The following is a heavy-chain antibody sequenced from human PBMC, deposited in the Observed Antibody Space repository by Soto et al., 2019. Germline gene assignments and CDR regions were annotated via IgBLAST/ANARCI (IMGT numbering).Heavy chain of an antibody. J-gene: IGHJ4*02. CDR1: GYTFTGYY. CDR2: INPNSGNT. CDR3: ARTLYGDNVDY. Sequence: ASVKVSCKASGYTFTGYYMHWVRQAPGQGLEWMGWINPNSGNTGYAQKFQGRVTMTRNTSISTAYMELSSLRSEDTAVYYCARTLYGDNVDYWGQGTLVNVSS. D-gene: IGHD4-17*01. V-gene: IGHV1-8*02.